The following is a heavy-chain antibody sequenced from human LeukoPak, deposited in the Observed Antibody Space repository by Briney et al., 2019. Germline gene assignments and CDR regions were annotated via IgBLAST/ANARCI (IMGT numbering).Heavy chain of an antibody. CDR2: ISGSGGST. V-gene: IGHV3-23*01. CDR3: AKDRVGPGQLEPGWGFDP. J-gene: IGHJ5*02. Sequence: PGRSLRLSCAASGFTFSSYAMSWVRQAPGKGLEWVSAISGSGGSTYYADSVKGRFTISRDNSKNTLYLQMNSLRAEDTAVYYCAKDRVGPGQLEPGWGFDPWGQGTLVTVSS. CDR1: GFTFSSYA. D-gene: IGHD1-1*01.